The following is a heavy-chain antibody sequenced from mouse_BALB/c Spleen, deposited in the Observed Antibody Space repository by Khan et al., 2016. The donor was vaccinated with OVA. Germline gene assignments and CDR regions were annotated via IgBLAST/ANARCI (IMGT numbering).Heavy chain of an antibody. V-gene: IGHV1S41*01. CDR3: ARENCYGRICYAMDY. Sequence: DLVKPGTSVKLYCKASGYTFTSYWINWIKQRPGQGLEWIGRIGPGSSNTYYNEMFKGKAALTVDTSSSPAYIQLSSLSSEDSAVYVCARENCYGRICYAMDYWGQGTSVTVSS. J-gene: IGHJ4*01. CDR1: GYTFTSYW. D-gene: IGHD1-1*01. CDR2: IGPGSSNT.